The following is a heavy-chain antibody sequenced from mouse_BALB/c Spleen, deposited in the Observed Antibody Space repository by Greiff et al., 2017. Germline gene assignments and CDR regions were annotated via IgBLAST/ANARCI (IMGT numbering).Heavy chain of an antibody. J-gene: IGHJ2*01. V-gene: IGHV1-14*01. Sequence: EVQLQQSGPELVKPGASVKMSCKASGYTFTSYVMHWVKQKPGQGLEWIGYINPYNDGTKYNEKFKGKATLTSDKSSSTAYMELSSLTSEDSAVYYCEVIYYGGYFDYWGEGTTLTVAS. CDR1: GYTFTSYV. CDR3: EVIYYGGYFDY. D-gene: IGHD2-13*01. CDR2: INPYNDGT.